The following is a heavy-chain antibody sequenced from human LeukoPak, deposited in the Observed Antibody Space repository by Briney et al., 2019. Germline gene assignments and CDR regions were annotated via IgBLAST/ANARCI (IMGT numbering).Heavy chain of an antibody. J-gene: IGHJ6*02. CDR1: GYTFTSYG. Sequence: ASVKVSCKASGYTFTSYGISWVRQAPGQGLEWMGWISAYNGNTNYAQKLQGRVTMTTDTSTSTAYMELRSLRSDDTAVYYCAREHCSSTSCYAFGPFGYYYGMDVWGQGTTVTVSS. CDR3: AREHCSSTSCYAFGPFGYYYGMDV. V-gene: IGHV1-18*01. D-gene: IGHD2-2*01. CDR2: ISAYNGNT.